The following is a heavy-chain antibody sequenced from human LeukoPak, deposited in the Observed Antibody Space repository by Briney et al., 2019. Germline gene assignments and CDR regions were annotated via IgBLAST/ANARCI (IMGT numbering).Heavy chain of an antibody. CDR1: GYTFLSHG. J-gene: IGHJ3*02. D-gene: IGHD6-13*01. Sequence: ASVKVPCKASGYTFLSHGITWVRQAPGQGLEWMGWISASNGNTKYAQKLQGRVTMTTDTSTSTAYMEMRSLRSDDTAVYYCARDSVGQQLVPGAVFDIWGQGTTVTVSS. V-gene: IGHV1-18*01. CDR3: ARDSVGQQLVPGAVFDI. CDR2: ISASNGNT.